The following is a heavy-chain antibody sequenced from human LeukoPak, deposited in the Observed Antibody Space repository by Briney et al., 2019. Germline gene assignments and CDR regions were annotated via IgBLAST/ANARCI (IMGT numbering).Heavy chain of an antibody. V-gene: IGHV3-30*02. CDR2: IRYDGSNN. CDR1: GVSFSSYG. Sequence: GGSLSLACAASGVSFSSYGMHWVRQAPAKGPERVAFIRYDGSNNYYADSVKGRFTISRDNSENTLYLQMNSLRAEDTAVYYCAKISRLMSATSPFDYWGQGTLVTVSS. CDR3: AKISRLMSATSPFDY. D-gene: IGHD2-21*02. J-gene: IGHJ4*02.